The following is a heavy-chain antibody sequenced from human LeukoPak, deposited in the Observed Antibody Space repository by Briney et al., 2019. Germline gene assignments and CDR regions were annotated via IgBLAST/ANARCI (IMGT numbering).Heavy chain of an antibody. CDR3: ARAGRFSSGWSDAFDI. V-gene: IGHV3-21*01. J-gene: IGHJ3*02. CDR1: GFTFSSYS. CDR2: ISSSSSYI. Sequence: PGGSLRLSCAASGFTFSSYSMNWVRQAPGKGLEWVSSISSSSSYIYYADSVKGRFTISRDNAKNSLYLQMNSLRAEDTAVYYCARAGRFSSGWSDAFDIWGQGTMVTVSS. D-gene: IGHD6-19*01.